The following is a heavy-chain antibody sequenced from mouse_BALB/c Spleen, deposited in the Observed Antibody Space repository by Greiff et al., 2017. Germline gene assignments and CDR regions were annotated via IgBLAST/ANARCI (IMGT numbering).Heavy chain of an antibody. CDR2: IYPGDGDT. CDR3: ARYDYDEGFAY. V-gene: IGHV1-80*01. J-gene: IGHJ3*01. CDR1: GYAFSSYW. D-gene: IGHD2-4*01. Sequence: VQLQQSGAELVRPGSSVKISCKASGYAFSSYWMYWVKQRPGQGLEWIGQIYPGDGDTNYNGKFKGKATLTADKSSSTAYMQLSSLTSEDSAVYFCARYDYDEGFAYWGQGTLVTVSA.